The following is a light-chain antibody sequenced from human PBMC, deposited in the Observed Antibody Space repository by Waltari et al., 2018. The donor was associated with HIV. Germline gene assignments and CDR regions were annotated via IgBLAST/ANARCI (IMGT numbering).Light chain of an antibody. CDR2: GDK. CDR3: QSYDMSQSGSLV. Sequence: QSVLTQPPSVSGAPGQRVTIACTGTRSNIGAGFAVHWYQQMPGNAPKPLISGDKFGPSGVPARCAGSKSGTSASLAITGLQSEDEADYYCQSYDMSQSGSLVFGGGTKLTVL. J-gene: IGLJ2*01. CDR1: RSNIGAGFA. V-gene: IGLV1-40*01.